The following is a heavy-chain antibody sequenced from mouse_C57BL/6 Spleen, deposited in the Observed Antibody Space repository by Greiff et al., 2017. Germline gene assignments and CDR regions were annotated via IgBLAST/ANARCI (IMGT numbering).Heavy chain of an antibody. CDR3: AKRGDYYGSSYAMDY. V-gene: IGHV2-5*01. D-gene: IGHD1-1*01. CDR1: GFSLTSYG. CDR2: IWRGGST. J-gene: IGHJ4*01. Sequence: VMLVESGPGLVQPSQSLTITCTVSGFSLTSYGVHWVRQSPGKGLEWLGVIWRGGSTDYNAAFMSRLSITKDNSKSQVFFKMNSLQADDTAIYXCAKRGDYYGSSYAMDYWGQGTSVTVSS.